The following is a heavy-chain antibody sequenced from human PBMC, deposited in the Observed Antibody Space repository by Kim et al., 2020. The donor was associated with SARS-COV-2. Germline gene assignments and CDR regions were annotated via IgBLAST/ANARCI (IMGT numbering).Heavy chain of an antibody. D-gene: IGHD3-16*01. CDR1: GGSISSSSYY. CDR2: IYYSGST. CDR3: ARLPGGYYFDY. V-gene: IGHV4-39*01. Sequence: SETLSLTCTVSGGSISSSSYYWGWIRQPPGKGLEWIGSIYYSGSTYYNPSLKSRVTISVDTSKNQFSLKLSSVTAADTAVYYCARLPGGYYFDYWGQGTLVTVSS. J-gene: IGHJ4*02.